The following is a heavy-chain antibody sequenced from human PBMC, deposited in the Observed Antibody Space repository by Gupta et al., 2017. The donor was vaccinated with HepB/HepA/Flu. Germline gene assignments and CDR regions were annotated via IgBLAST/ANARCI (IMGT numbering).Heavy chain of an antibody. CDR3: ARGGAADF. D-gene: IGHD6-25*01. V-gene: IGHV4-34*01. CDR1: GGSFTIYY. CDR2: ITSRGLT. Sequence: QVQLHQWGEGLLKPSETLSLTCEVSGGSFTIYYWSWIRQAPGKGLEWIGEITSRGLTNKNPSLKSRVTVSMDTSKRQFSLRLSSVTAADTAVYYCARGGAADFWGRGTLGTVSS. J-gene: IGHJ4*02.